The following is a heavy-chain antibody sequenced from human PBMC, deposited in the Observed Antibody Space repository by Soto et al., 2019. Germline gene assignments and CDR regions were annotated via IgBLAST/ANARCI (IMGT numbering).Heavy chain of an antibody. D-gene: IGHD3-10*01. CDR3: VRRSDKGHITPVSPDY. J-gene: IGHJ4*02. CDR2: LSPDDSDD. CDR1: GYSFTNYW. V-gene: IGHV5-51*01. Sequence: GESLKISCKGPGYSFTNYWIGWVRQMPGKGLEWVAILSPDDSDDRYSPSLEGQVTISADRSTSTAYLQWSSLKASDTAMYYCVRRSDKGHITPVSPDYWGQGTLVTVSS.